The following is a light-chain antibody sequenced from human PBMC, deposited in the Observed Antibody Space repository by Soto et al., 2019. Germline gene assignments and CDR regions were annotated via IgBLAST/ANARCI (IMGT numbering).Light chain of an antibody. V-gene: IGKV1-9*01. Sequence: IQLTQSPSSLSASVGDRATITCRASQGINSFLAWYQQTPGKAPKLLIYLASTLQSGVPSSFIGSGSRTDFSLMLSGLQPEDVATYYCQQYKSYFGGGTKVDIK. CDR3: QQYKSY. CDR1: QGINSF. J-gene: IGKJ4*01. CDR2: LAS.